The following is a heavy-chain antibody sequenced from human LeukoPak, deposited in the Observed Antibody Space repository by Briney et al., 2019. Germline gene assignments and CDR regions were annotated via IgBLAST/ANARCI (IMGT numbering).Heavy chain of an antibody. V-gene: IGHV7-4-1*02. CDR1: GYTFNSYD. J-gene: IGHJ4*02. D-gene: IGHD6-19*01. Sequence: ASVKVPCKASGYTFNSYDINWVRQAPGQGLEWMGWINTNTGNPTYAQGFTGRFVFSLDTSVSTAYLQISSLKAEDIAVYYCARAVVAGTWAHGYWGQGTLVTVSS. CDR3: ARAVVAGTWAHGY. CDR2: INTNTGNP.